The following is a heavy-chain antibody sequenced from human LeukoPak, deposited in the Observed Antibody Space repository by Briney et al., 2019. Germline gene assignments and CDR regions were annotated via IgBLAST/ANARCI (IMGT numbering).Heavy chain of an antibody. Sequence: SVKVSCKASGGTFSSYAISWVRQAPGQGLEWMGRIIPILGIANYAQKFQGRVTITADKSTSTAYMELSSLRSEDTAVYYCARDERYSGSWYVHYYYGMDVRGQGTTVTVSS. V-gene: IGHV1-69*04. J-gene: IGHJ6*02. D-gene: IGHD6-13*01. CDR1: GGTFSSYA. CDR3: ARDERYSGSWYVHYYYGMDV. CDR2: IIPILGIA.